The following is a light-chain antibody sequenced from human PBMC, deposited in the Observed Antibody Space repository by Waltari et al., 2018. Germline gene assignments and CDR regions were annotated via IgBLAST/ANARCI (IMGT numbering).Light chain of an antibody. CDR3: AAWDDSLKGVL. CDR2: ADD. Sequence: QSVLTQTPSVSEAPRQRVTIPCSGSRSNIGNNAVNWYQQVPGKAPKLLVFADDLLPSGVSDRFSGSKSGTSASLAISGLRSEDEGVYFCAAWDDSLKGVLFGGGTKLTVL. CDR1: RSNIGNNA. J-gene: IGLJ2*01. V-gene: IGLV1-36*01.